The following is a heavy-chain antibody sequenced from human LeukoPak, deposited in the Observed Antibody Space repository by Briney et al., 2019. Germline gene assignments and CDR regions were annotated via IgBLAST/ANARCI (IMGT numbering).Heavy chain of an antibody. V-gene: IGHV3-73*01. CDR2: IDKKDNLYAT. CDR1: GFTFSGSA. D-gene: IGHD2-15*01. Sequence: GGSLRLSCAASGFTFSGSAVHWVRQSSGKGLEWVGHIDKKDNLYATAYAESVKGRFTISRDDSKDTAFLHMDSLKTEDTALYYCTRDRGTYNCFDPWGQGTLVTVSS. J-gene: IGHJ5*02. CDR3: TRDRGTYNCFDP.